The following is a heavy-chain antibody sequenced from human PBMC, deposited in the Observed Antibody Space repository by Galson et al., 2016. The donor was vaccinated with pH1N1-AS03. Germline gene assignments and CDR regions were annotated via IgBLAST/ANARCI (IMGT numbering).Heavy chain of an antibody. CDR2: ISSSSRFI. D-gene: IGHD3-22*01. CDR3: ARDGGYSSGWIVF. CDR1: GFTFSTYT. J-gene: IGHJ4*02. Sequence: SLRLSCAASGFTFSTYTMNWVRQAPGKGLEWVAYISSSSRFIYYADAVQGRFTISKDSPKNSVYLHMNGLRADDTAVYYCARDGGYSSGWIVFWGQGTLVSVPS. V-gene: IGHV3-21*01.